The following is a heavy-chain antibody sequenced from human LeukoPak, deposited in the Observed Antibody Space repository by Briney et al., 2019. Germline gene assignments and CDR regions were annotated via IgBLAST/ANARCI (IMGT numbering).Heavy chain of an antibody. CDR1: GGSINSYY. V-gene: IGHV4-59*01. Sequence: SETLSLTCTVSGGSINSYYWSWIRQPPGKGLEWTGYIYYSGTTSYNPSLKSRVTISVDTSMNQFSLKLSSVTAADTAVYYCARGYSGSYYLDPSFDIWGQGTMVTVSS. D-gene: IGHD1-26*01. CDR2: IYYSGTT. J-gene: IGHJ3*02. CDR3: ARGYSGSYYLDPSFDI.